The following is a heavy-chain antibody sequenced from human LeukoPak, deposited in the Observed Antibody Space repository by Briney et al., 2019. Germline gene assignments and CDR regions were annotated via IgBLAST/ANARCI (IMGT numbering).Heavy chain of an antibody. CDR3: AKGTVTTVTHLDY. D-gene: IGHD4-17*01. V-gene: IGHV3-23*01. J-gene: IGHJ4*02. CDR1: GFTFSSYA. CDR2: ISGSGGST. Sequence: GGSLRLSCAASGFTFSSYAMSWVRQAPGKGLEWVSAISGSGGSTYYADSVKGRFTISRDNSKNTLYPQMNSLRAEDTAVFYCAKGTVTTVTHLDYWGQGTLVTVSS.